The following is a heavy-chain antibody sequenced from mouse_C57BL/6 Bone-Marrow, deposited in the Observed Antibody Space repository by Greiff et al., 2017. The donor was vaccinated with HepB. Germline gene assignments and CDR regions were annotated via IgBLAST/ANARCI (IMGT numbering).Heavy chain of an antibody. CDR2: IYPSDSET. CDR1: GYTFTSYW. Sequence: QVQLQQPGAELVRPGSSVKLSCKASGYTFTSYWMDWVKQRPGQGLEWIGSIYPSDSETHYNQKFKDKATLTVDKSSSTAYMQLSSLTSEDSAVYYCARGLRRWFAYWGQGTLVTVSA. V-gene: IGHV1-61*01. CDR3: ARGLRRWFAY. J-gene: IGHJ3*01. D-gene: IGHD2-4*01.